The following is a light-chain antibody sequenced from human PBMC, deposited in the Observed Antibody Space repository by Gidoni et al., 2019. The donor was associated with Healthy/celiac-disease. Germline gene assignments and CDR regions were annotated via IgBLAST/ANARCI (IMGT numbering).Light chain of an antibody. CDR2: RDS. J-gene: IGLJ1*01. Sequence: SYELTQPLSVSVALGQTARITCGGNNIGSKNGHGYQQKPGQAPVLVIYRDSNRPSGIPERFSGSNSGNTATLTISRAQAGDEADYYCQVWDSSTEVFGTGTKVTVL. CDR3: QVWDSSTEV. V-gene: IGLV3-9*01. CDR1: NIGSKN.